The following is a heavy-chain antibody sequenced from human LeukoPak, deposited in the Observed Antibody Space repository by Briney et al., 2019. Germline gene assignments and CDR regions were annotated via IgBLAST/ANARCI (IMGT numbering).Heavy chain of an antibody. CDR1: GYTFTRYY. CDR3: ARGRGIKYTNSWDGGPLDY. J-gene: IGHJ4*02. Sequence: GASVKVSCKASGYTFTRYYMHGVRQAPGQGLEWMGWINPNSGGTNYAQKFQGRVTMTRDTSISTAYMELSRLRSDDTAVYYCARGRGIKYTNSWDGGPLDYWGQGTLVTVSS. D-gene: IGHD6-13*01. CDR2: INPNSGGT. V-gene: IGHV1-2*02.